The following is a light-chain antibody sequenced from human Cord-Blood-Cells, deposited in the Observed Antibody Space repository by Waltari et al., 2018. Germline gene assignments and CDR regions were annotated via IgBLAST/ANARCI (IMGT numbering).Light chain of an antibody. J-gene: IGLJ2*01. CDR1: SSDVGGYNY. Sequence: QSALTQPASVSGSPGQPITISCTGTSSDVGGYNYFSWYQQHPGKAPKLMIYEVSNRPSGVSNRFSGSKSGNTASLTISGLQAEDEADYYCSSYTSSSTLVFGGGTKLTVL. V-gene: IGLV2-14*01. CDR2: EVS. CDR3: SSYTSSSTLV.